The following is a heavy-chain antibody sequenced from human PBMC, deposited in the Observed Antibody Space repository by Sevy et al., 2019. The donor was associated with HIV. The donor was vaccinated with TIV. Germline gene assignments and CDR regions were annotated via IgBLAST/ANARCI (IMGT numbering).Heavy chain of an antibody. Sequence: GGSLRLSCAASGFTFSSYDMHWVRQATGKGLEWVSAIGTAGDTYYPGSVKGRVTISRENAKNSLYLQMNSLRAGDTAVYYCARGEGGLVGATSYYGMDVWGQGTTVTVSS. CDR3: ARGEGGLVGATSYYGMDV. J-gene: IGHJ6*02. V-gene: IGHV3-13*01. CDR1: GFTFSSYD. CDR2: IGTAGDT. D-gene: IGHD1-26*01.